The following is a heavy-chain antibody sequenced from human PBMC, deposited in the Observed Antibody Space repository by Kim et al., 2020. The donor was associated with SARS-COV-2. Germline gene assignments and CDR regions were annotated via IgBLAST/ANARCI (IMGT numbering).Heavy chain of an antibody. CDR3: AKRMDV. Sequence: SGDKKNYTDTVKGRFTISRDNSRNTVYLQMNSLRAEDTAVYYCAKRMDVWGKGTTVIVSS. V-gene: IGHV3-23*01. J-gene: IGHJ6*03. CDR2: SGDKK.